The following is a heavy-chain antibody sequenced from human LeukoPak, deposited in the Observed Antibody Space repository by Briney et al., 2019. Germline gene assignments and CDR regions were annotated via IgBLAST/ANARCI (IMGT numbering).Heavy chain of an antibody. D-gene: IGHD3-16*01. CDR2: ISGSGGST. Sequence: QPGGSLRLSCAASGFTVSSNYMSWVRQAPGKGLEWVSAISGSGGSTYYADSVKGRFTISRDNSKNTLYLQMNSLRAEDTAVYYCAKDRKRPYGDDAFDIWGQGTMVTVSS. V-gene: IGHV3-23*01. J-gene: IGHJ3*02. CDR3: AKDRKRPYGDDAFDI. CDR1: GFTVSSNY.